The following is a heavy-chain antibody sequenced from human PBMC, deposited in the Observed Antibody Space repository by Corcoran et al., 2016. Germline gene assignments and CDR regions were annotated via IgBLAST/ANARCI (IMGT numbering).Heavy chain of an antibody. Sequence: QVQLQQWGAGLLKPSETMSLTCAVYGGSFSGYYWSWIRQPPGKGLEWIGGINHSGSTNYNPSLKSRVTISVDTSKNQFSLKLSSVTAADTAVYYCARRLVGATISVAFDIWGQGTMVTVSS. CDR2: INHSGST. V-gene: IGHV4-34*01. CDR1: GGSFSGYY. D-gene: IGHD1-26*01. CDR3: ARRLVGATISVAFDI. J-gene: IGHJ3*02.